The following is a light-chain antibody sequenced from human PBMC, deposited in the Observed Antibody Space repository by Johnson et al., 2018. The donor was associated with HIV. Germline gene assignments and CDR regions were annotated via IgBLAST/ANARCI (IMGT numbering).Light chain of an antibody. CDR1: SCDIGNNY. Sequence: QLVLTQPPSVSAAPGQKVTISCSGSSCDIGNNYVSCHQQFPGTAPKLLIYDNNKRSSGIPDRISGSKSGTSATLGITGLHTGDEADYDCGTWDTRLSAGHVFGTGTKVTVL. CDR3: GTWDTRLSAGHV. V-gene: IGLV1-51*01. J-gene: IGLJ1*01. CDR2: DNN.